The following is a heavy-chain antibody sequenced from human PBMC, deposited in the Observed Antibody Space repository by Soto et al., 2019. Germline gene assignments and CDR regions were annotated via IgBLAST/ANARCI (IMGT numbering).Heavy chain of an antibody. J-gene: IGHJ6*02. CDR1: GYTFTSYA. CDR3: ARHPTTAVTIFGVVINYGLDF. V-gene: IGHV7-4-1*01. Sequence: ASVKVSCKASGYTFTSYAMTWVRQAPGEGLEWMGWINTNTGNPTYAQGFTGRFVFSLDTSVSTAYLQICSLKAEDTAVYYCARHPTTAVTIFGVVINYGLDFWGQGTTVTVCS. CDR2: INTNTGNP. D-gene: IGHD3-3*01.